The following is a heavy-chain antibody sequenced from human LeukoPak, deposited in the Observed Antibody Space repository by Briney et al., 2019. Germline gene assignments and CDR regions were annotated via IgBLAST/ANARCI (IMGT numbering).Heavy chain of an antibody. CDR2: ISYDGSNK. CDR1: GFTFSSYA. V-gene: IGHV3-30*04. J-gene: IGHJ5*02. CDR3: ARGQDSGSYMYNWFDP. Sequence: GGSLRLSCAASGFTFSSYAMHWVRQAPGKGLEWVAVISYDGSNKYYADSVKGRFTISRDNSKNTLYLQMNSLRAEDTAVYYCARGQDSGSYMYNWFDPWGQGTLVTVSS. D-gene: IGHD1-26*01.